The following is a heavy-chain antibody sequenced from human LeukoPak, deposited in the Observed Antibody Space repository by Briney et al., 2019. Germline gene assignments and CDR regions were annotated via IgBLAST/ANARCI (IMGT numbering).Heavy chain of an antibody. CDR2: IKQDGSDK. CDR1: EFTFSSYW. Sequence: GGSLRLSCAASEFTFSSYWMSWVRQAPGKGLEWVANIKQDGSDKYYVDSVKGRFTISRDNAKNSLYLQMNSLRAEDTAVYYCARAPSGYSYGSTTLRAYYMDVWGKGTTVTVSS. CDR3: ARAPSGYSYGSTTLRAYYMDV. J-gene: IGHJ6*03. V-gene: IGHV3-7*01. D-gene: IGHD5-18*01.